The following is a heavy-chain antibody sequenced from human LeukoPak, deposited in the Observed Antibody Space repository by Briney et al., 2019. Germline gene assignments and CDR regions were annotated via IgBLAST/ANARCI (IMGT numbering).Heavy chain of an antibody. Sequence: SETLSLTCTVSGGSISSGGYYWSWIHQHPGKGLEWIGYIYYSGSTYYNPSLKSRVTISVDTSKNQFSLKLSSVTAADTAVYYCARDDCSGGSCYSDYWGQGTLVTVSS. CDR1: GGSISSGGYY. CDR2: IYYSGST. CDR3: ARDDCSGGSCYSDY. J-gene: IGHJ4*02. D-gene: IGHD2-15*01. V-gene: IGHV4-31*03.